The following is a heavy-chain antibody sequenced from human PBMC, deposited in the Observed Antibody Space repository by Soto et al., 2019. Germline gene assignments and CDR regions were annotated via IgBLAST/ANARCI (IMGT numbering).Heavy chain of an antibody. Sequence: EVQLVESGGGLVKPGGSLRLSCAASGFTFSTYSMNWVRQAPGKGLEWVSSISSSSTYIYYADSVKGRFTISRDNAKNSLYLQMNSLRAXXXXXXXCAXXXXXXXXXFSDPYYNMDVWGKGTTVTVSS. D-gene: IGHD1-26*01. V-gene: IGHV3-21*01. CDR1: GFTFSTYS. CDR3: AXXXXXXXXXFSDPYYNMDV. CDR2: ISSSSTYI. J-gene: IGHJ6*03.